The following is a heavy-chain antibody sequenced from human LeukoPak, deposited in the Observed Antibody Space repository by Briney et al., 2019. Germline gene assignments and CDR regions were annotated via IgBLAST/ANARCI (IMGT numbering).Heavy chain of an antibody. CDR2: INTDGSST. Sequence: GGSLRLSCAASGFTFSSYWMHWVRQAPGKGLVWVSRINTDGSSTSYADSVKGRFTISRDNAKNTLYLQMNSLRAEDTAVYYCARGISDHAAFDYWGQGTLVTVSS. J-gene: IGHJ4*02. V-gene: IGHV3-74*01. CDR1: GFTFSSYW. D-gene: IGHD1-14*01. CDR3: ARGISDHAAFDY.